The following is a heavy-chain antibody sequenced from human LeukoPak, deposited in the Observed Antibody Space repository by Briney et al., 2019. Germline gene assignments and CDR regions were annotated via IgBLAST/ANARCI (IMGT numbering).Heavy chain of an antibody. J-gene: IGHJ4*02. Sequence: QPGRSLKLSCAASGFIFGDHAMHWVRQAPGKGLEWVSGISWTSNDIHYADSVKGRFTISRDNAKNSLYLQMNSLRPEDTALYYCANLHGDYRDYWGQGTLVTVSS. CDR1: GFIFGDHA. D-gene: IGHD4-17*01. CDR2: ISWTSNDI. V-gene: IGHV3-9*01. CDR3: ANLHGDYRDY.